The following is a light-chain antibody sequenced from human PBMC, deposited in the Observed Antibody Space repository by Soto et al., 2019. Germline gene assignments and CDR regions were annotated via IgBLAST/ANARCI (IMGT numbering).Light chain of an antibody. V-gene: IGKV1-5*01. CDR1: QSISSW. Sequence: DIQMTQSPSTLSASVGDRVTITCRASQSISSWLAWYQQKPGKAPKLLIYDDSSLESGVPSRFSGSGSGTEFTLTISSLQPDDFATYFGQQYNSYSPTFGGGTKVEIK. CDR2: DDS. J-gene: IGKJ4*01. CDR3: QQYNSYSPT.